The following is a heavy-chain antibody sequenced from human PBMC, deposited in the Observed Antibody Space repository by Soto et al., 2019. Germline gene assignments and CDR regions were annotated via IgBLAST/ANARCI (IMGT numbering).Heavy chain of an antibody. CDR2: ISAYNGNT. V-gene: IGHV1-18*01. D-gene: IGHD3-22*01. CDR1: GYTFTSYA. J-gene: IGHJ4*02. Sequence: ASVKVSCKASGYTFTSYAISWVRQAPGQGLEWMGWISAYNGNTKYAQKLQGRVTITTDTSASTAYMELSSLRSDDTAVYYCARGSGYYYWDDYWGQGTLVTVSS. CDR3: ARGSGYYYWDDY.